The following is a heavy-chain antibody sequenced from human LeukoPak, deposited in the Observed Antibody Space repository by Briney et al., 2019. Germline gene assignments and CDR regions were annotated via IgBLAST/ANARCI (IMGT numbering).Heavy chain of an antibody. V-gene: IGHV3-9*01. D-gene: IGHD1-1*01. CDR2: ISWSSETI. Sequence: GGSLRLSCAAYGFTFDDFAMHWVRQAPGKGLERVSGISWSSETIGYANSVKGRFTISRDNAKNSLYLQMSSLRAEDTAVYYCARVPSWKGYMDVWGKGTTVTVSS. CDR1: GFTFDDFA. CDR3: ARVPSWKGYMDV. J-gene: IGHJ6*03.